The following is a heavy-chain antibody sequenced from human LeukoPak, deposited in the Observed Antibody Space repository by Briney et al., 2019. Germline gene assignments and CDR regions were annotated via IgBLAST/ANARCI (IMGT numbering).Heavy chain of an antibody. J-gene: IGHJ4*02. V-gene: IGHV1-69*06. CDR1: GGTFSNYG. Sequence: ASVKVSCKASGGTFSNYGINWVRQAPGQGLEWMGGVNPIFGTANYVQKFQGRVTITADKSTSTAYMELSRLRSEDTATYYCARASSDDTAMATPFAYWGQGTLVIVSS. D-gene: IGHD5-18*01. CDR2: VNPIFGTA. CDR3: ARASSDDTAMATPFAY.